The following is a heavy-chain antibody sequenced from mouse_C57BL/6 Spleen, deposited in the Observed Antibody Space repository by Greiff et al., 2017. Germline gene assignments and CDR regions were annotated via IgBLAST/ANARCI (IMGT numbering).Heavy chain of an antibody. CDR2: IWSGGSQ. CDR1: GFSLTSYG. J-gene: IGHJ4*01. V-gene: IGHV2-2*01. D-gene: IGHD1-1*01. CDR3: ARNYGSSYEGAMDY. Sequence: VQLQQSGPGLVQPSQSLSITCTVSGFSLTSYGVHWVRQSPGKGLEWLGVIWSGGSQAYNAAFISRLSISKDNSKSQVFFKMNSLQADDTAIYYCARNYGSSYEGAMDYWGQGTSVTVSS.